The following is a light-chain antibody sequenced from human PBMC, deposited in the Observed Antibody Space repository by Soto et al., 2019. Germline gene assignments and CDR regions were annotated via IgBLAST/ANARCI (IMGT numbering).Light chain of an antibody. CDR1: NSDVGGYNS. V-gene: IGLV2-11*01. CDR2: SVT. Sequence: QSALTQPRSVSGSPGQSVTISCTGTNSDVGGYNSVGGCQQKPVEAPKLLLYSVTERPPVVPDRFSGFKSGNMASLSISGLQVEGEAEYYGCSNAGSCPTYGCRTGTKVTV. J-gene: IGLJ1*01. CDR3: CSNAGSCPTYG.